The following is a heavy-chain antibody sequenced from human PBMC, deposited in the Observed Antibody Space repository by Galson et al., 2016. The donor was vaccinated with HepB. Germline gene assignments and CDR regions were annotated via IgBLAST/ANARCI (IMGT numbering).Heavy chain of an antibody. CDR3: ARGPPPSYGMDV. Sequence: SLRLSCAASEFTFSTNSMNWVRQAPGKGLEWVSSITSDGGYTYYADSARGRFTISRDNAQNSLYLQMNSLRAEDTAVYYCARGPPPSYGMDVWGQGTTVTVSS. J-gene: IGHJ6*02. CDR1: EFTFSTNS. CDR2: ITSDGGYT. V-gene: IGHV3-21*01.